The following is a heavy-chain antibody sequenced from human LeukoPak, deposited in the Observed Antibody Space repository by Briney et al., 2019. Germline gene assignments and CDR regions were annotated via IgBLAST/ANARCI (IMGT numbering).Heavy chain of an antibody. Sequence: GGSLRLSCVACGFTFRSYSMKCVREARGKGVEGVSSISSSDTYIYYADSVKGRFTISRENAKNLLYLEMNSLRADDTAVYYCARFASVANFAYWGLGTLVTVSS. CDR1: GFTFRSYS. V-gene: IGHV3-21*01. D-gene: IGHD6-19*01. CDR3: ARFASVANFAY. J-gene: IGHJ4*02. CDR2: ISSSDTYI.